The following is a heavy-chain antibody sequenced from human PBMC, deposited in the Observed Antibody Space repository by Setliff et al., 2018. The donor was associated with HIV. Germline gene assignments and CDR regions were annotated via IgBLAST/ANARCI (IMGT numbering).Heavy chain of an antibody. CDR2: ILTTGDLI. D-gene: IGHD1-1*01. J-gene: IGHJ4*02. Sequence: GESLRLSCAGSGFTFSVHSMIWVRQAPGKGLEWLSYILTTGDLIYYADSVKGRFTVSRDNSKNTVFLQLNTLRPEDTAVYYCASARIPTGGTSTSLDYWGQGALVTVSS. CDR3: ASARIPTGGTSTSLDY. V-gene: IGHV3-48*01. CDR1: GFTFSVHS.